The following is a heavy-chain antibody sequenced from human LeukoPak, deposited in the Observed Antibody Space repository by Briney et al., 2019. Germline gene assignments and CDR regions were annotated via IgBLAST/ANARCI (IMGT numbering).Heavy chain of an antibody. Sequence: GPLRLSCAASGFTFSSYAMSWVRQAPGKGLEWVSAISGSGGSTYYADSVKGRFTISRDNSRNTVYLQMNSLRVEDTAVYYCAKANGGSYYGSVFDIWGQGTKVTVSS. D-gene: IGHD1-26*01. CDR2: ISGSGGST. CDR1: GFTFSSYA. J-gene: IGHJ3*02. V-gene: IGHV3-23*01. CDR3: AKANGGSYYGSVFDI.